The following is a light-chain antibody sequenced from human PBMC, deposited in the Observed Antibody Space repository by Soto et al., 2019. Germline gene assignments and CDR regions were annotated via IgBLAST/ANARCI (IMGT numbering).Light chain of an antibody. CDR1: QSVSTS. Sequence: EVVLTQSPGTLSLSPGERATLSCRASQSVSTSVGWYQQKPGQAPRLLIYGASNRATDIPDRFSGSGSGTDFTLTISRLEPEDFAVYYCQQYDRSPRTFGQGTKVEIK. CDR3: QQYDRSPRT. CDR2: GAS. V-gene: IGKV3-20*01. J-gene: IGKJ1*01.